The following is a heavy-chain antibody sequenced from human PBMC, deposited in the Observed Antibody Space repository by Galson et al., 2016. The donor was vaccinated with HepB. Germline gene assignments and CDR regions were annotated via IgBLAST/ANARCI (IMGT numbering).Heavy chain of an antibody. V-gene: IGHV3-23*01. J-gene: IGHJ5*02. Sequence: SLRLSCAASGFTFSSYAMSWVRQAPGKGLEWVSLISGSGTNTYYADSVKGRFTISRDNSRNTLYLQMNSLRAEDTAVYYCAKDLTVTLHWFDPWGQGNLVTVSA. CDR2: ISGSGTNT. CDR3: AKDLTVTLHWFDP. CDR1: GFTFSSYA. D-gene: IGHD2-15*01.